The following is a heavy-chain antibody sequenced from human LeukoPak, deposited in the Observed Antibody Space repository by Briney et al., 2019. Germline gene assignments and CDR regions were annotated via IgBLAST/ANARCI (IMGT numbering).Heavy chain of an antibody. Sequence: GASVKVSCKASGYTFTGYYMHWVRQAPGQGLEWMGWISAYNGNTNYAQKLQGRVTMTTDTSTSTAYMELRSLRSDDTAVYYCARDGGWEQVRPSSSYMAVGGKGPTATAPS. J-gene: IGHJ6*03. CDR1: GYTFTGYY. CDR2: ISAYNGNT. D-gene: IGHD1-26*01. V-gene: IGHV1-18*04. CDR3: ARDGGWEQVRPSSSYMAV.